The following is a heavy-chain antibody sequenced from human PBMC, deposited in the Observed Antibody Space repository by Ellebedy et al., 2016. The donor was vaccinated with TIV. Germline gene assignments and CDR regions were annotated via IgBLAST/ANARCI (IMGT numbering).Heavy chain of an antibody. CDR1: GGSINSGDYY. CDR2: IYYSGDT. J-gene: IGHJ4*02. V-gene: IGHV4-30-4*01. Sequence: SCTVSGGSINSGDYYWSWIRQSPGKGLEWIGYIYYSGDTYYNPSLKSRLTISVDTSRNQFSLTLSSVTAADTAVYFCVRHYYESSGSTNYFDYWGQGTLVTVSS. CDR3: VRHYYESSGSTNYFDY. D-gene: IGHD3-22*01.